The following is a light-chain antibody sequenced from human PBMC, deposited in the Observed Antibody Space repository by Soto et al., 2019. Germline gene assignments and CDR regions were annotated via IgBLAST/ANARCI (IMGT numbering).Light chain of an antibody. Sequence: DIQMTQSPSSVSASLGDRVTITCRASHHISTWLAWYQQKPGQAPKLLIYAASSLQSGVPSRFRGGGTGTDFTLTITSLQPEDFATYYCQQAHSFPFTFGPGTKVDV. J-gene: IGKJ3*01. V-gene: IGKV1-12*01. CDR1: HHISTW. CDR3: QQAHSFPFT. CDR2: AAS.